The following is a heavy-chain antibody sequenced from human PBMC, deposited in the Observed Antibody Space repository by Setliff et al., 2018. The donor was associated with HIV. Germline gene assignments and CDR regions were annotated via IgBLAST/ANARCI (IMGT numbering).Heavy chain of an antibody. CDR1: GFTFAIHW. CDR2: IKQSGSEI. Sequence: GGSLRLSCSASGFTFAIHWMKWVRQAPGKGLEWVATIKQSGSEIYYMDSVKGRVTVSRDNDKNVMFLQMDSLTVEDAGVYYCARPFDQWGQGALVTVPQ. CDR3: ARPFDQ. J-gene: IGHJ4*02. V-gene: IGHV3-7*01.